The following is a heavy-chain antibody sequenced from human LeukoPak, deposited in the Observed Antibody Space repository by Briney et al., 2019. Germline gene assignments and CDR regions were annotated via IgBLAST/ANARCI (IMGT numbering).Heavy chain of an antibody. J-gene: IGHJ6*03. CDR1: GFTFSSYS. V-gene: IGHV3-48*04. CDR2: ISSSSSTI. D-gene: IGHD4-17*01. CDR3: ARDPPTYYGDYGGGYYYMDV. Sequence: GGSLRLSCAASGFTFSSYSMNWVRQAPGKGLEWVSYISSSSSTIYYADSVKGRFTISRDNAKNSLYLQMNSLRAEDTAVYYCARDPPTYYGDYGGGYYYMDVWGKGTTVTVSS.